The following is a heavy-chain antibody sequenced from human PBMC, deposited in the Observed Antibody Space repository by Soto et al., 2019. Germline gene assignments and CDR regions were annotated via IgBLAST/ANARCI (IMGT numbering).Heavy chain of an antibody. CDR3: AREVNYYDSRGYYLDY. Sequence: QVQLQESGPGLVKPSQTLSLTCTVSGGSISSGDYYWSWIRQPPGKGLEWIGYIYYSGSTYYNPSLKSRVTISEDTSKNQFSLKLSSVTAADTAVYYCAREVNYYDSRGYYLDYWGQGTLVTVSS. D-gene: IGHD3-22*01. CDR1: GGSISSGDYY. V-gene: IGHV4-30-4*01. CDR2: IYYSGST. J-gene: IGHJ4*02.